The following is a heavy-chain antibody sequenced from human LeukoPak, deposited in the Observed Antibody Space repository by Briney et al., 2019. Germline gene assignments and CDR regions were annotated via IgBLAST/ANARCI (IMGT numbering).Heavy chain of an antibody. CDR1: GYSFTNYW. D-gene: IGHD3-10*01. V-gene: IGHV5-51*01. CDR3: ARHRGPHVPMSYYYYMDV. CDR2: IYPGDSDT. J-gene: IGHJ6*03. Sequence: GESLKISRKTSGYSFTNYWIGWVRQMPGKGLEWMGIIYPGDSDTRYSPSFQGQVTISADKSISTAYLQWSSLKASDTAMYYCARHRGPHVPMSYYYYMDVWGKGTTVTVSS.